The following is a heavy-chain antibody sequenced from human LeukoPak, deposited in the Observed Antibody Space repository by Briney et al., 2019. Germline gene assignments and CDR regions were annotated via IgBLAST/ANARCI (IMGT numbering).Heavy chain of an antibody. Sequence: GESLKISCKGFGYSFTSYWIAWVRQTPGRGLGWMGIIYPGDSDTRYSPSFQGQVTISGDKSISTVYLQWSSLKASDTAMYYCARVDLYCSSTSCYSFDYWGQGTLVTVSS. V-gene: IGHV5-51*01. CDR1: GYSFTSYW. CDR2: IYPGDSDT. J-gene: IGHJ4*02. D-gene: IGHD2-2*01. CDR3: ARVDLYCSSTSCYSFDY.